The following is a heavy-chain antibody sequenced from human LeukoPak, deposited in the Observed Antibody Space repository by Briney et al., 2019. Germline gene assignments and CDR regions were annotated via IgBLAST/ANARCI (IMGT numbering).Heavy chain of an antibody. V-gene: IGHV3-23*01. Sequence: GGSLRLSCAASGLTFSSYWMHWVRQAPGKGLEWVSTIIGSGGSTYDADSVKGRFTISRDNSKNTLYLQMNRLRAEDTAVYYCATMFWAQAASGSDYWGQGTLVTVSS. D-gene: IGHD3-10*02. CDR1: GLTFSSYW. CDR3: ATMFWAQAASGSDY. CDR2: IIGSGGST. J-gene: IGHJ4*02.